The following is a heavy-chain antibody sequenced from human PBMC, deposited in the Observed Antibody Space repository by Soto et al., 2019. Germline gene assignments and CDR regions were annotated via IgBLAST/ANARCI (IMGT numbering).Heavy chain of an antibody. D-gene: IGHD2-15*01. CDR1: GDSISSIGYY. V-gene: IGHV4-39*01. CDR2: IYYSGST. J-gene: IGHJ4*02. Sequence: PSETLSLTCTVSGDSISSIGYYWGWIRQPPGKGLEWIGSIYYSGSTYYNPSLKSRVTISVDTSKNQFSLQLSSMTAADTAVYYCARHGAGCSGGSCRYFDYWGQGTLVTVSS. CDR3: ARHGAGCSGGSCRYFDY.